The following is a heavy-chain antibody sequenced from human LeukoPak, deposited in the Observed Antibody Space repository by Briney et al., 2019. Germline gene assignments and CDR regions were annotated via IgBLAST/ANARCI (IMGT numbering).Heavy chain of an antibody. CDR1: GGSISSYY. V-gene: IGHV4-59*08. CDR2: IYYSGST. CDR3: ARQSPGESGYDYCAFDI. J-gene: IGHJ3*02. D-gene: IGHD5-12*01. Sequence: SETLSLTCTVSGGSISSYYWSWIRQPPGKGLEWIGYIYYSGSTYYNPSLKSRVTISVDTSKNQFSLKLSSVTAADTAVYYCARQSPGESGYDYCAFDIWGQGTTVTVSS.